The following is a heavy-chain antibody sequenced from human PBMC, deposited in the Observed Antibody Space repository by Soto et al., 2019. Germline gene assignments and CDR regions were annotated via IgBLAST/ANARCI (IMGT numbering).Heavy chain of an antibody. J-gene: IGHJ4*02. CDR2: ISQDGTIA. CDR1: GFAFGSYW. CDR3: LRDQRHWNEFADQ. D-gene: IGHD1-1*01. V-gene: IGHV3-74*01. Sequence: EVQLVESGGGLVQPGGSLRLSCAASGFAFGSYWMHWVRQAPGKGLMWVSRISQDGTIATQADSVKGRFTISRDNAKNTLYLQMNSLRADDTAVYYCLRDQRHWNEFADQWGQGTLVTVSS.